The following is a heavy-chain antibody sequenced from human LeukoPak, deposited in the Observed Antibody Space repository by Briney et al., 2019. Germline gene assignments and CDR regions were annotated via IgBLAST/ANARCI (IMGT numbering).Heavy chain of an antibody. CDR3: ARRSDEYGNYYDY. J-gene: IGHJ4*02. D-gene: IGHD4-17*01. CDR1: GGSVSSSNYH. V-gene: IGHV4-39*01. CDR2: FHYSGST. Sequence: SETLSLTCTVSGGSVSSSNYHWGWIRQSPQKGLEWIGNFHYSGSTYYNPSLKSRITISVDTSKNQFSLTLTSVTAADTALYYCARRSDEYGNYYDYWGQGTLVTVSS.